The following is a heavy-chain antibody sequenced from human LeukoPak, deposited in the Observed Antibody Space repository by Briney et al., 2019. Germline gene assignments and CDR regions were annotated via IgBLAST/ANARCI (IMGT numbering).Heavy chain of an antibody. CDR1: GYTFTSYY. V-gene: IGHV1-46*01. CDR2: INPSGGDT. CDR3: AREVMDNLRFDY. D-gene: IGHD1-14*01. Sequence: GASVNDSFKASGYTFTSYYMHWVRQAPGQGLEWMGIINPSGGDTSYAQKFQGRLTMTRDTSTNTVYMELTSLRSEDTAVYYCAREVMDNLRFDYWGQGTLVTVSS. J-gene: IGHJ4*02.